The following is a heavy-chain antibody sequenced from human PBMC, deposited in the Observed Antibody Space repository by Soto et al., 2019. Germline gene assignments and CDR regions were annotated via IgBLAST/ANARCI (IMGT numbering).Heavy chain of an antibody. D-gene: IGHD3-22*01. Sequence: GESLKISCKGSGYSVTSYWISWVRQMPGKGLEWMGRIDPSDSYTNYSPSFQGHVTISADKSISTAYLQWSSLKASDTAMYYCARKYYYDSSGYYPYGMDVWGQGTTVTVSS. CDR2: IDPSDSYT. J-gene: IGHJ6*02. V-gene: IGHV5-10-1*01. CDR1: GYSVTSYW. CDR3: ARKYYYDSSGYYPYGMDV.